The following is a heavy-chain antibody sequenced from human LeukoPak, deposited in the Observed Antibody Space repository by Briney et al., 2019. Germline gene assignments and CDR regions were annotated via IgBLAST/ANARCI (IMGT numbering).Heavy chain of an antibody. CDR2: IYYSGTT. V-gene: IGHV4-39*01. J-gene: IGHJ4*02. Sequence: PSETLSLTCTVSGGSISSSSYYWGWIRQPPGKGLEWIGSIYYSGTTYYNPSLKSRVTLSVDTSKNQFSLKLSSVTAADTAVYYCARHVETVVTPVDYWGQGTLVTVSS. D-gene: IGHD4-23*01. CDR1: GGSISSSSYY. CDR3: ARHVETVVTPVDY.